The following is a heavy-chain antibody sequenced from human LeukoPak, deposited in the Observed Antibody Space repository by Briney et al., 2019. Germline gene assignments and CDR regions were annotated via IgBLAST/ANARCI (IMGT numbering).Heavy chain of an antibody. D-gene: IGHD5-12*01. CDR2: INPHSDGT. CDR1: GYTFTDYY. V-gene: IGHV1-2*02. J-gene: IGHJ6*03. CDR3: ARTPLGGSFYMDV. Sequence: ASVKVSCKASGYTFTDYYIHWVRQAPGQGLEWMGWINPHSDGTNYGQKFQGRVTMTWDTSISTAYMELSSLRSDDTAVFYCARTPLGGSFYMDVWGEGTAVTVSS.